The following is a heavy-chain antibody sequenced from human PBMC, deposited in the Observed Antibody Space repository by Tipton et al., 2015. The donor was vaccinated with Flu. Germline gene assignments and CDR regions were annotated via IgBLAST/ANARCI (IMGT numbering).Heavy chain of an antibody. CDR2: IYYSGST. CDR3: ARNWNDFDY. CDR1: GGSISSYY. J-gene: IGHJ4*02. V-gene: IGHV4-39*07. D-gene: IGHD1-1*01. Sequence: TLSLTCTVSGGSISSYYWGWIRQPPGKGLEWIGSIYYSGSTYYNPSLKSRVTMSVDTSKNQFSLKLSSVTAADTAVYYCARNWNDFDYWGQGTLVTVSS.